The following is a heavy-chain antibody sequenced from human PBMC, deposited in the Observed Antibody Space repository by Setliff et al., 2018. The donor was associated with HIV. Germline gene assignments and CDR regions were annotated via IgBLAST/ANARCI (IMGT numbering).Heavy chain of an antibody. V-gene: IGHV3-30*07. CDR1: GFTFRTFA. CDR3: HRFMHV. J-gene: IGHJ6*03. Sequence: GGSLRLSCEASGFTFRTFAMNWVRQAPGKGLEWVSVISYDGSTTSYADSVKGRFTISRDNARNTLYLQMSGLRAEDSAVYYCHRFMHVWGKGTTVTVSS. CDR2: ISYDGSTT.